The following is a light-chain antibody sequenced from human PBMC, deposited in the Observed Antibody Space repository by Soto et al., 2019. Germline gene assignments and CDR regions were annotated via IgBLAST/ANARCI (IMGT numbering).Light chain of an antibody. Sequence: EIVLTQSPASLSLSPGERATLSCRASQSVDSFLAWYQQKPGRTPRLLIYDTSNRATGIPARFSGSGSGTDFTLTISRLEPEDFATYYCQQYNSYSYTFGQGTKLEIK. CDR3: QQYNSYSYT. CDR2: DTS. CDR1: QSVDSF. V-gene: IGKV3-11*01. J-gene: IGKJ2*01.